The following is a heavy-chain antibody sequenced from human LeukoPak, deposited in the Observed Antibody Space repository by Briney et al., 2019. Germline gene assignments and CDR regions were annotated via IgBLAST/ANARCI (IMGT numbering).Heavy chain of an antibody. CDR3: ARGSLSTVLDYYYYMDV. V-gene: IGHV4-59*01. J-gene: IGHJ6*03. CDR2: IYYSGST. CDR1: GVSISSYY. D-gene: IGHD3-10*01. Sequence: SETLSLTCTVSGVSISSYYWSWIRQPPGKGLEWIGYIYYSGSTNYNPSLKSRVTISVDTSKNQCSLKLSSVTAADTAVYYCARGSLSTVLDYYYYMDVWGKGTTVTVSS.